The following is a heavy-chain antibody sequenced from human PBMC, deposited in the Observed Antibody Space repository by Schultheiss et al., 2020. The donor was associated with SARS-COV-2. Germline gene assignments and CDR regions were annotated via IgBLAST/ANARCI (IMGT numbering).Heavy chain of an antibody. CDR2: INWNGGST. CDR1: GFTFDDYG. CDR3: ARDGTFGGVTALDS. V-gene: IGHV3-20*04. D-gene: IGHD3-16*01. J-gene: IGHJ4*02. Sequence: GESLKISCAASGFTFDDYGMSWVRQAPGKGLEWVSGINWNGGSTGYADSVKGRFTISRDNAKNSLYLQMNSLRAEDTAVYYCARDGTFGGVTALDSWGQGTLVTVSS.